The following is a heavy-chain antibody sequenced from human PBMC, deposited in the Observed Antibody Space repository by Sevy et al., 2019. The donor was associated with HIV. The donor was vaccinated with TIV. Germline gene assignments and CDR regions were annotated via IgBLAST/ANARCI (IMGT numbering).Heavy chain of an antibody. D-gene: IGHD6-19*01. J-gene: IGHJ4*02. CDR3: ARNIAVAAKGDY. Sequence: GSLRLSCAASGFTFSSYSMNWVRQAPGKGLEWVSYISSSSSTIYYADSVKGRVTISRDNAKNSVYLQMKSLRDEDTAVYYCARNIAVAAKGDYGGQGTLFTVSS. CDR2: ISSSSSTI. CDR1: GFTFSSYS. V-gene: IGHV3-48*02.